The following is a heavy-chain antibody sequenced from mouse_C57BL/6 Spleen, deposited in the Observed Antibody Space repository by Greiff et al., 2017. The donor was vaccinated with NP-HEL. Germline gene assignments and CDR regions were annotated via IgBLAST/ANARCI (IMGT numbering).Heavy chain of an antibody. CDR2: ISGGGGNT. CDR3: ARHHSKPFFDY. V-gene: IGHV5-9*01. CDR1: GFTFSSYT. Sequence: EVQVVESGGGLVKPGGSLKLSCAASGFTFSSYTMSWVRQTPEKRLEWVATISGGGGNTYYPDSVKGRFTISRDNAKNTLYLQMSSLRSEDTALYYCARHHSKPFFDYWGQGTTLTVSS. J-gene: IGHJ2*01. D-gene: IGHD2-5*01.